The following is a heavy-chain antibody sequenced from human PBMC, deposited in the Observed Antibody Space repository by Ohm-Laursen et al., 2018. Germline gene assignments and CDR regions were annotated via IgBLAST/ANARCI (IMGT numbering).Heavy chain of an antibody. J-gene: IGHJ4*02. D-gene: IGHD3-22*01. Sequence: SLRLSCTASGFTFSNYWMTWVRQAPGKGLEWVSGISWNRGSIGYADSVKGRFTISRDNAKNSLYLQMNSLRAEDTALYYCAKGNSYDNSGFYYFDYWGQGTLVTVSS. CDR1: GFTFSNYW. CDR3: AKGNSYDNSGFYYFDY. CDR2: ISWNRGSI. V-gene: IGHV3-9*01.